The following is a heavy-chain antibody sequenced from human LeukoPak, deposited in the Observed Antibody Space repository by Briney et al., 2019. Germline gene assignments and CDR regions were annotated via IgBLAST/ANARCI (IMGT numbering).Heavy chain of an antibody. CDR3: ARARIDY. CDR2: IKEDASEI. D-gene: IGHD1-14*01. V-gene: IGHV3-7*04. J-gene: IGHJ4*02. CDR1: GFTFSTYW. Sequence: GGSLRLSCAGSGFTFSTYWMTWVRQAPGKGLEWVATIKEDASEIYYADSVKGRFTISRDNAKNSLHLLMNSLIAEDTAMYYCARARIDYWGQGTLVTVSS.